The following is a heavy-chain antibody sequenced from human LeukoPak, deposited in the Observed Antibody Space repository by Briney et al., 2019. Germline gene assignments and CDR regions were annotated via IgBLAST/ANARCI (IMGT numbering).Heavy chain of an antibody. CDR2: LYISGST. CDR1: GASITSYY. D-gene: IGHD3-10*01. J-gene: IGHJ4*02. Sequence: SETLSLTCTVSGASITSYYCNWIRLTAGRGLEWIGRLYISGSTDYNPSLKSRVTISVDTSRNQFSLKMNSVTAADTAVYFCARDLSGSLYFDFWGPGVLVTVSS. CDR3: ARDLSGSLYFDF. V-gene: IGHV4-4*07.